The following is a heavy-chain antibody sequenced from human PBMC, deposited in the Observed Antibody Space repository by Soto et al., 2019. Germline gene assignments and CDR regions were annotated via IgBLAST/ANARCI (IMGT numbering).Heavy chain of an antibody. Sequence: GGSLRLSCAASGFTFSSYAMSWVRQAPGKGLEWVSAISGSGGRTYYADSVKGRFTISRDNSKNTLYLQMNSLRAEDTAVYDCAKDTRSGYYYVIPGAFDIWGQGTMVTVSS. CDR2: ISGSGGRT. CDR3: AKDTRSGYYYVIPGAFDI. V-gene: IGHV3-23*01. J-gene: IGHJ3*02. D-gene: IGHD3-22*01. CDR1: GFTFSSYA.